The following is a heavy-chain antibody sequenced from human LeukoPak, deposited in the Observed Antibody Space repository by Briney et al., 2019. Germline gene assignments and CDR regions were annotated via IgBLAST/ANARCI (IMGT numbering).Heavy chain of an antibody. CDR3: ARARYYDSSGYYHY. D-gene: IGHD3-22*01. J-gene: IGHJ4*02. V-gene: IGHV1-2*02. CDR1: GYTFTGYY. Sequence: ASVKVSCKASGYTFTGYYMHWVRQAPGQGLEWMGWINPNSGGTNYAQKFQGRVTMTRDTSISTAYMELSRLRSDDTAVYYCARARYYDSSGYYHYWGQGTLVTVSS. CDR2: INPNSGGT.